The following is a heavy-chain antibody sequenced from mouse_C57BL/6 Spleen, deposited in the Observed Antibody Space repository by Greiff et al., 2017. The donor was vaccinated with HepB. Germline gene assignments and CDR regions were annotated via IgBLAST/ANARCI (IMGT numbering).Heavy chain of an antibody. V-gene: IGHV1-22*01. D-gene: IGHD4-1*01. CDR3: ARKTGTAYFDY. CDR2: INPNNGGT. CDR1: GYTFTDYN. Sequence: DVKLQESGPELVKPGASVKMSCKASGYTFTDYNMHWVKQSHGKSLEWIGYINPNNGGTSYNQKFKGKATLTVNKSSSTAYMELRSLTSEDSAVYYCARKTGTAYFDYWGQGTTLTVSS. J-gene: IGHJ2*01.